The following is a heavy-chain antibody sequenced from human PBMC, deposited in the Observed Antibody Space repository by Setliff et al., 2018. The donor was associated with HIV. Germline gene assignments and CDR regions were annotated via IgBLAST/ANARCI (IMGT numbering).Heavy chain of an antibody. CDR2: IHYSGST. CDR3: ARTDHTSSCDF. CDR1: GGSISGHY. D-gene: IGHD6-6*01. Sequence: SETLSLTCTVSGGSISGHYWSWIRQTPGKGLEWIGYIHYSGSTYYNPSLKSRVAISLDTSKNQFSLKLTSVTAAGTAVYFCARTDHTSSCDFWGQGTLVTVSS. J-gene: IGHJ4*02. V-gene: IGHV4-59*11.